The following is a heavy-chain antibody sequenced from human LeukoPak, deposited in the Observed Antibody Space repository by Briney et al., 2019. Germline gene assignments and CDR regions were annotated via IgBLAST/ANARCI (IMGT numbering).Heavy chain of an antibody. CDR2: ISGSGGSP. J-gene: IGHJ4*02. D-gene: IGHD5-24*01. Sequence: QTGGSLRLSCAGSGFTFSSHAVSWVRQTPGKGLEWISLISGSGGSPYYADSVLGRFTISRDNSKNTLYLQMNNLRADDTAVYYCAKSPGPMPASTIYYFDHWGQGALVTVSA. CDR1: GFTFSSHA. CDR3: AKSPGPMPASTIYYFDH. V-gene: IGHV3-23*01.